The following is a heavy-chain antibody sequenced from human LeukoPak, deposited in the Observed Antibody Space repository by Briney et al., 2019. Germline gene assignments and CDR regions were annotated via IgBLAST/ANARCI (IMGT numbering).Heavy chain of an antibody. CDR2: TYYSGST. Sequence: SETLSLTCTVSGGSMSSYYWSWIRQPPGKGLEWIGYTYYSGSTKYNPSLKSRVTISVDTSKNQFSLKLSSVTAADMAVYYCARQETYYYDNSGYYLFDYWGQGTLVTVSS. CDR3: ARQETYYYDNSGYYLFDY. D-gene: IGHD3-22*01. CDR1: GGSMSSYY. V-gene: IGHV4-59*08. J-gene: IGHJ4*02.